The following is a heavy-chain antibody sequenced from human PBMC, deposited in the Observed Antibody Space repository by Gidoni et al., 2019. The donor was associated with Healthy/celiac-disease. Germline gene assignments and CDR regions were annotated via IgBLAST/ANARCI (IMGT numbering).Heavy chain of an antibody. V-gene: IGHV4-34*01. D-gene: IGHD2-8*01. CDR3: ARGRLLLMVYAPRRGARGDAFDI. CDR1: GGSFSGYY. Sequence: QVQLQKWGAGLLKPSETLSLTCAVYGGSFSGYYWSWLRQPPGKGLEWIGEINHSGSTNYNPSLKSRVTISVDTSKNQFSLKLSSVTAADTAVYYCARGRLLLMVYAPRRGARGDAFDIWGQGTMVTVSS. CDR2: INHSGST. J-gene: IGHJ3*02.